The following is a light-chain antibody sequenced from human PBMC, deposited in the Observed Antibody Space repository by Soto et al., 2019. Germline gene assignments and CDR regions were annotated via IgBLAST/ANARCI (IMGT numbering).Light chain of an antibody. CDR3: QSYDTSLSGWV. CDR1: SSNIGAGHD. CDR2: GNT. Sequence: QAVVTQPPSVSGAPGQRITISCTGSSSNIGAGHDVHWYQQRPGTAPKLLIYGNTNRPSGVPDRFAASKSGTSASLAITGLQAEDEADYYCQSYDTSLSGWVFGGGTTLTVL. V-gene: IGLV1-40*01. J-gene: IGLJ3*02.